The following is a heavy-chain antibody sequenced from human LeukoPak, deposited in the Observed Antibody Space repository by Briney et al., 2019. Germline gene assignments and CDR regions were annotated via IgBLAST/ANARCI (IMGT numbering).Heavy chain of an antibody. D-gene: IGHD6-6*01. CDR2: ISRTSTYM. J-gene: IGHJ4*02. V-gene: IGHV3-21*01. Sequence: PGGSLRLSCAASGFTFSSYSMNWVRQAPGKGLEWVSSISRTSTYMYYADSVKGRFTISRDNAKNPLYLQMNSLRAEDTAVYFCVRDLEYSTSSVSGRSFDYWGQGTLVTVSS. CDR3: VRDLEYSTSSVSGRSFDY. CDR1: GFTFSSYS.